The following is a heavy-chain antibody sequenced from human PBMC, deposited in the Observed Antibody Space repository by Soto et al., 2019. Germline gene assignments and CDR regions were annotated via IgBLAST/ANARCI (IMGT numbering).Heavy chain of an antibody. CDR3: ARDGLSGGDAFDI. D-gene: IGHD3-10*01. CDR1: GGSIRSDGYY. Sequence: QVQLQESGPGLLKPSQTLSLTCTVSGGSIRSDGYYWSWIRQRPGQGLEWIGYMNYRGITYYNPSIKSRLTISEDTSKNHFSLNLNSVTAADTAVYYCARDGLSGGDAFDIWGQGTMVVVSS. V-gene: IGHV4-31*03. CDR2: MNYRGIT. J-gene: IGHJ3*02.